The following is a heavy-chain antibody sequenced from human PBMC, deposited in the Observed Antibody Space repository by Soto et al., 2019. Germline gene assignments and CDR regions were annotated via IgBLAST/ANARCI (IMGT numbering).Heavy chain of an antibody. J-gene: IGHJ4*02. V-gene: IGHV4-39*01. CDR3: ASMYSSGWTFDY. CDR2: IYYSGST. Sequence: QLQLQESGPGLVKPSETLSLTCTVSGGSISSSSYYWGWIRQPPGKGLEWIGSIYYSGSTYYNPSLKSRVTISVDTSKNQFSLKLSSVTAADTAVYYCASMYSSGWTFDYWGQGTLVTVSS. D-gene: IGHD6-19*01. CDR1: GGSISSSSYY.